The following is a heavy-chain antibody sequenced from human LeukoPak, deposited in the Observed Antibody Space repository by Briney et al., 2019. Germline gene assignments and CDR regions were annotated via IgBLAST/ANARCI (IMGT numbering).Heavy chain of an antibody. D-gene: IGHD6-13*01. V-gene: IGHV3-53*01. CDR3: ARVKTPGIASAPFDP. Sequence: PGGSLRLSCAASGFTFSSYAMNWVRQAPGKGLEWVSVIYSDGSTHYANSVKGRFTISRDNSKNTLYLQMNSLRAEDTAVYYCARVKTPGIASAPFDPWGQGTLVTVSS. CDR1: GFTFSSYA. CDR2: IYSDGST. J-gene: IGHJ5*02.